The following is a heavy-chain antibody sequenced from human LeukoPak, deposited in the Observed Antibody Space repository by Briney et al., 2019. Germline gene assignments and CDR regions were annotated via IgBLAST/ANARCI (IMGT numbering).Heavy chain of an antibody. CDR1: GGSISSYY. V-gene: IGHV4-59*01. J-gene: IGHJ4*02. D-gene: IGHD6-13*01. Sequence: PSETLSLTCTVSGGSISSYYWSWVRQPPGKGLEWIGYIYYSGSTNYNPSLKSRVTISVDTSKNQFSLKLSSVTAADTAVYYCASGRYSSTENDYWGQGTLVTVSS. CDR2: IYYSGST. CDR3: ASGRYSSTENDY.